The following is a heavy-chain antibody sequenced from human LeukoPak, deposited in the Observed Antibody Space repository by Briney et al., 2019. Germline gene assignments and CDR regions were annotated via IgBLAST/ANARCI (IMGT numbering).Heavy chain of an antibody. CDR3: ARGRQYAYYYDNYYGMDV. Sequence: ASVNVSCKASGYTFTSYDINWVRQATGQGLEWMGWMNPNSGNTGYAQKFQGRVTMTRNTSISTAYMELSSLRSEDTAVYYCARGRQYAYYYDNYYGMDVWGQGTTVTVSS. CDR1: GYTFTSYD. D-gene: IGHD3-22*01. CDR2: MNPNSGNT. J-gene: IGHJ6*02. V-gene: IGHV1-8*01.